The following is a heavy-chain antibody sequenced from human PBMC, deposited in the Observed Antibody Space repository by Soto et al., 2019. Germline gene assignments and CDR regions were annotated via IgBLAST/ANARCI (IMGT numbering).Heavy chain of an antibody. CDR1: GFTFDDYA. Sequence: EVQLVESGGGLVQPGRSLRLSCAASGFTFDDYAMHWVRQAPGKGLEWVSGISWNSGSIGYADSVKGRFTISRDNAKNSLYLQMNSLRAEDTALYYWAKDSTGYSSSWSDYWVQGTLVTVSS. D-gene: IGHD6-13*01. CDR3: AKDSTGYSSSWSDY. V-gene: IGHV3-9*01. CDR2: ISWNSGSI. J-gene: IGHJ4*02.